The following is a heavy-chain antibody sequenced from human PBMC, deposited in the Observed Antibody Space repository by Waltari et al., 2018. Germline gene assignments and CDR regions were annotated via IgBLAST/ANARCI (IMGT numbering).Heavy chain of an antibody. D-gene: IGHD3-3*01. J-gene: IGHJ4*02. CDR3: ARGATYYDFWSGYYDS. CDR2: IIPIFGTA. V-gene: IGHV1-69*01. CDR1: GGTFSSYA. Sequence: QVQLVQSGAAVKKPGSSVKVSCKASGGTFSSYAISWVRQAPGQGLEWMGGIIPIFGTANYAQKFQGRVTITADESTSTAYMELSSLRSEDTAVYYCARGATYYDFWSGYYDSWGQGTLVTVSS.